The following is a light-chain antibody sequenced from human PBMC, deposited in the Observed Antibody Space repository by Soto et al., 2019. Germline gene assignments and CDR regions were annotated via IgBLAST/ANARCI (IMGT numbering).Light chain of an antibody. V-gene: IGLV2-14*01. J-gene: IGLJ3*02. CDR2: EVS. CDR3: SSYTSRSTLV. CDR1: RSDVGVYNS. Sequence: QAALTQPASVSVDPGQWITISCTGTRSDVGVYNSVSWYQPHPGKAPKLMLYEVSPRPSGLSDRFSGYKSGNTASLTIAGVKSEHDADYFCSSYTSRSTLVFGGRTKLPVL.